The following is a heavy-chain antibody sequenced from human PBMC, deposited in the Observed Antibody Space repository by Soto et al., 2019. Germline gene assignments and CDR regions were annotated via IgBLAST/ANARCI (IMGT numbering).Heavy chain of an antibody. CDR2: ISYDGSNK. CDR1: GFTFSSYG. D-gene: IGHD4-17*01. Sequence: GGSLRLSCAASGFTFSSYGMHWVRQAPGKGLEWVAVISYDGSNKYYADSVKGRFTISRDNSKNTLYLQMNSLRAEDTALYYCAKDLYGDQTIGYLYYYGMDVWGQGTTVTVSS. V-gene: IGHV3-30*18. CDR3: AKDLYGDQTIGYLYYYGMDV. J-gene: IGHJ6*02.